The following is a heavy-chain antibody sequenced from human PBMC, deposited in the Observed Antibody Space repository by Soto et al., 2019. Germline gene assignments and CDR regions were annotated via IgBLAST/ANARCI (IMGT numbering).Heavy chain of an antibody. D-gene: IGHD3-3*01. CDR3: ATGAPCLPYKTFGVVRGNYYYYYGMDV. J-gene: IGHJ6*02. Sequence: ASVKVSCKVSGYTLTELSMHWVRQAPGKGLEWMGGFDPEDGETIYAQKFQGRVTMTEDTSTDTAYMELSSLRSEDTAVYYCATGAPCLPYKTFGVVRGNYYYYYGMDVWGQGTTVTVSS. CDR2: FDPEDGET. V-gene: IGHV1-24*01. CDR1: GYTLTELS.